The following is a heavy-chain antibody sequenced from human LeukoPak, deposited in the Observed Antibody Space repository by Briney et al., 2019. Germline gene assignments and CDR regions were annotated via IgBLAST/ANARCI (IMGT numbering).Heavy chain of an antibody. Sequence: GRSLRLSCAASGFTFSSYGMHWVRQAPGKGLEWVAVIWYDGSNKYYADSVKGRFTISRDNSKNTLYLQMNSLRAEDTAVYYCARDFPSTVPWFDHWGQGTLVTVSS. CDR3: ARDFPSTVPWFDH. CDR2: IWYDGSNK. V-gene: IGHV3-33*01. D-gene: IGHD4-17*01. CDR1: GFTFSSYG. J-gene: IGHJ5*02.